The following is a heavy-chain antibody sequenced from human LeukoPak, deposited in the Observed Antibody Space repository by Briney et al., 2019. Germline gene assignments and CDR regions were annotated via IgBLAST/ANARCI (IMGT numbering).Heavy chain of an antibody. Sequence: PSETLSLTCTVSGGSISSYYWSWIRQPPGKGLEWIGYIYYSGSTNYNPSHKSRVTISVDTSKNQFSLKLSSVTAADTAVYYCARGRGWVVRGVIITGFDYWGQGTLVTVSS. CDR2: IYYSGST. CDR3: ARGRGWVVRGVIITGFDY. V-gene: IGHV4-59*08. D-gene: IGHD3-10*01. J-gene: IGHJ4*02. CDR1: GGSISSYY.